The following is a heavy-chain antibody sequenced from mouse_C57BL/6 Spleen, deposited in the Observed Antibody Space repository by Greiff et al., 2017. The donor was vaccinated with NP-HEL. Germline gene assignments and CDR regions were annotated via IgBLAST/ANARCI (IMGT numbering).Heavy chain of an antibody. Sequence: VQLQQPGAELVMPGASVKLSCKASGYTFTSYWMHWVKQRPGQGLEWIGEIDPSDSYTNYNQKFKCKSTLTVDKSSSTAYMQLSSLTSEDSAVYYCARKVPYYGSSYWYFDVWGTGTTVTVSS. CDR3: ARKVPYYGSSYWYFDV. D-gene: IGHD1-1*01. CDR2: IDPSDSYT. V-gene: IGHV1-69*01. CDR1: GYTFTSYW. J-gene: IGHJ1*03.